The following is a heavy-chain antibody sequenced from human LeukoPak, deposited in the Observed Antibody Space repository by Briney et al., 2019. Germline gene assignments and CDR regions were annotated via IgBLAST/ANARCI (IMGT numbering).Heavy chain of an antibody. V-gene: IGHV4-4*02. CDR1: GDSISRGTW. D-gene: IGHD2-2*01. Sequence: SETLSLTCAVSGDSISRGTWWAWVRQSPGKGLQWIGDIIHSGNTNYNPSLRSRLTISLDKSRNQFSLKLNSVTAADTAVYYCTGYDIPYTFEFWGQGTLVTVSS. CDR3: TGYDIPYTFEF. CDR2: IIHSGNT. J-gene: IGHJ4*02.